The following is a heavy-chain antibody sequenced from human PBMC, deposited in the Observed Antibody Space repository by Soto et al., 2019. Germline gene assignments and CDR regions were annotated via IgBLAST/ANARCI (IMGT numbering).Heavy chain of an antibody. V-gene: IGHV4-59*11. CDR2: IYYNGNT. Sequence: QVQLQESGPGLVKPSETLSLTCSVSGGSISNHYWSWIRQPPGKGLEWIGYIYYNGNTNYNPALKSRVTISVDTSMNQISLKLATVTAADTAVYYCTRASWYAEYWGQGTLVTVSS. J-gene: IGHJ4*02. CDR3: TRASWYAEY. D-gene: IGHD6-13*01. CDR1: GGSISNHY.